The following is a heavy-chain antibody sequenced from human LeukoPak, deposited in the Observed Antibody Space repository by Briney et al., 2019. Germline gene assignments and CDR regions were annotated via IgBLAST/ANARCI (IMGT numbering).Heavy chain of an antibody. CDR1: GGSISSSSYY. CDR3: ARDLSSGWYRIDY. J-gene: IGHJ4*02. Sequence: PSETLSLTCTVSGGSISSSSYYWGWIRQPPGKGLEWIGSIYYSGSTYYNPSLKSRVTISVDTSKNQFSLKLSSVTAADTAVYHCARDLSSGWYRIDYWGQGTLVTVSS. V-gene: IGHV4-39*07. CDR2: IYYSGST. D-gene: IGHD6-19*01.